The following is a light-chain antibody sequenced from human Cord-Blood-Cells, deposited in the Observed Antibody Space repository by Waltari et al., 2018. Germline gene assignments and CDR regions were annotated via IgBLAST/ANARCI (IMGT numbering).Light chain of an antibody. Sequence: DIQMTQSPSTLSASVGARVTITCRASQSISSWLAWYQQKPGKAPKLLIYKASSLESGVPSRFSGSGSGTEFTLTISSLQPYDFATYYCQQYNSYMWTCGQGTKVEIK. J-gene: IGKJ1*01. CDR2: KAS. CDR1: QSISSW. V-gene: IGKV1-5*03. CDR3: QQYNSYMWT.